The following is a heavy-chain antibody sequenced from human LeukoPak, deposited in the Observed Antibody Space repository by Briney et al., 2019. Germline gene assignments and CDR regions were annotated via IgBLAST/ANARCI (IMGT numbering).Heavy chain of an antibody. CDR3: ARYNIVVITTTDYYYGMDV. CDR2: MNPNSGNT. CDR1: GYTFTSYD. J-gene: IGHJ6*02. Sequence: ASVKVSCRASGYTFTSYDINWVRQATGEGLEWMGWMNPNSGNTGYARKFQGRVTMTRNTSISTAYMELSSLRSVDTAVYYCARYNIVVITTTDYYYGMDVWGQGTTVTVSS. V-gene: IGHV1-8*01. D-gene: IGHD3-22*01.